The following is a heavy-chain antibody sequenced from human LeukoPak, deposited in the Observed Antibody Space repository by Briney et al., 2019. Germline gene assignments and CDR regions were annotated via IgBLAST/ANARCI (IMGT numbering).Heavy chain of an antibody. D-gene: IGHD2-15*01. CDR1: GYTFTGYY. Sequence: ASVKVSCKASGYTFTGYYMHWVRQAPGQGLEWMGWINPNSGGTNYAQKFQGRVTMTRDTSISTAYMELSRLRSDDTAVYYCARVKGGIVVVVAATYDAFHIWGQGTMVTVSS. CDR2: INPNSGGT. CDR3: ARVKGGIVVVVAATYDAFHI. J-gene: IGHJ3*02. V-gene: IGHV1-2*02.